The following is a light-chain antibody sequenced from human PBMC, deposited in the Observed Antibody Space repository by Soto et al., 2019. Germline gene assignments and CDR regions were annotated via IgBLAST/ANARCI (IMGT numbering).Light chain of an antibody. J-gene: IGLJ2*01. V-gene: IGLV1-40*01. Sequence: QSVLTQPPSVSGAPGQRVNIACTGSSSNIGAGYDVHWYQQLPGTAPKLLIYGNSNRPSGVPDRFSGSKSGTSASLAITGLQAEYEADYYCQSYDSSLSAVVFGGGTKLTVL. CDR1: SSNIGAGYD. CDR2: GNS. CDR3: QSYDSSLSAVV.